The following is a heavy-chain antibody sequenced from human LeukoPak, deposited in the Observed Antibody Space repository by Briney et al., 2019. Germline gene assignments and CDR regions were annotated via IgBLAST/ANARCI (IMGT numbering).Heavy chain of an antibody. Sequence: SETLSLTCTVSGGSISSSSYYWGWIRQPPGKGLEWIGSIYYSEGTYYNPSLKSRVTISVDTSKNQFSLKLSSVTAADTAVYYCARRYCGGDCYSDYWGQGTLVTVSS. CDR1: GGSISSSSYY. J-gene: IGHJ4*02. D-gene: IGHD2-21*02. CDR3: ARRYCGGDCYSDY. CDR2: IYYSEGT. V-gene: IGHV4-39*01.